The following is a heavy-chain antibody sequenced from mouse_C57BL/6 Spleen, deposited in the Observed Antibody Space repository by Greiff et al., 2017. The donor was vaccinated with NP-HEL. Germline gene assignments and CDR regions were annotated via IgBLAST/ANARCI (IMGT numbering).Heavy chain of an antibody. CDR3: ARKGGSSLHYYAMDY. V-gene: IGHV1-69*01. Sequence: VQLQQSGAELVMPGASVKLSCKASGYTFTSYWMHWVKQRPGQGLEWIGEIDPSDSYTNYNQKFKGKSTLTVDKSSSTAYMQLSSLTSEDSAVYYCARKGGSSLHYYAMDYWGQGTSVTVSS. D-gene: IGHD1-1*01. CDR2: IDPSDSYT. J-gene: IGHJ4*01. CDR1: GYTFTSYW.